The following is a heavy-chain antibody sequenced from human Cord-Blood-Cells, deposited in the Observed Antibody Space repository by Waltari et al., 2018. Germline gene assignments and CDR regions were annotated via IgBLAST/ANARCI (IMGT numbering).Heavy chain of an antibody. Sequence: EVQLVETGGGLIQPGGSLRLSCAASGFTVSSNYMSWVRQAPGKGLEWVSVIYSGGSTYYADSVKGRFTISRDNSKNTLYLQMNSLRAEDTAVYYCASARGSSWGVDFDYWGQGTLVTVSS. CDR3: ASARGSSWGVDFDY. D-gene: IGHD6-13*01. J-gene: IGHJ4*02. CDR2: IYSGGST. V-gene: IGHV3-53*02. CDR1: GFTVSSNY.